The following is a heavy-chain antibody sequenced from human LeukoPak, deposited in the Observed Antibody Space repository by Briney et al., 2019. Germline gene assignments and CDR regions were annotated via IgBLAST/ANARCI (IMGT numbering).Heavy chain of an antibody. CDR2: SSGSGSTI. CDR3: ARYYYDSSGYYYFDY. V-gene: IGHV3-11*01. J-gene: IGHJ4*02. D-gene: IGHD3-22*01. Sequence: GGSLRLSCAASGVNFRDYYMSWIRQAPGKGLEWVSYSSGSGSTIYYADSVKGRFTISRDNAKNSLSLQMNSLRAEDTAVYFCARYYYDSSGYYYFDYWGQGTLVTVSS. CDR1: GVNFRDYY.